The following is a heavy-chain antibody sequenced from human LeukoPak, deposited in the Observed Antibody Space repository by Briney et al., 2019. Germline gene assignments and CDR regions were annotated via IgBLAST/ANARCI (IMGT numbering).Heavy chain of an antibody. CDR3: ARPYYYDSRIDP. D-gene: IGHD3-22*01. CDR2: INHSGNT. Sequence: PSETLSLTCAVYGGSFSGYYWSWIPQPPGKGLEWFGEINHSGNTNYNPSLKSRVTISVDTSKNQFSLKLSSVTAADTAVYHCARPYYYDSRIDPWGQGILVTVSS. J-gene: IGHJ5*02. V-gene: IGHV4-34*01. CDR1: GGSFSGYY.